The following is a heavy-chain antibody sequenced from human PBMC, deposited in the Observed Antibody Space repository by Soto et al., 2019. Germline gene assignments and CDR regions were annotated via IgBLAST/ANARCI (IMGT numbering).Heavy chain of an antibody. V-gene: IGHV4-31*03. D-gene: IGHD1-26*01. CDR1: GGSINSGGYY. J-gene: IGHJ4*02. CDR2: IYYSGST. Sequence: PSETLSLTCTVSGGSINSGGYYWTWIRQLPGRGLEWIGYIYYSGSTYYNPSLKSRITISMDTSKNQFSLKLSSVTAADTAVYYWAKGDKWDSLLDYWGQGTLVTVSS. CDR3: AKGDKWDSLLDY.